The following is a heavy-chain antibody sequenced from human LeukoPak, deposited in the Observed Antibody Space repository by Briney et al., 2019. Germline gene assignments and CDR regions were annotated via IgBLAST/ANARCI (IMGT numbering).Heavy chain of an antibody. J-gene: IGHJ4*02. V-gene: IGHV3-53*01. Sequence: GGSLRLSCAASGFTVSSDHMTWVRQAPGKGLEWVSEIYTGGLTFYADSVTGRFTISRDNSKNTVYLQMNSLGVEDTARYYCARDNAPAGGGLDYWGQGTLVTVSS. CDR3: ARDNAPAGGGLDY. D-gene: IGHD2-2*01. CDR2: IYTGGLT. CDR1: GFTVSSDH.